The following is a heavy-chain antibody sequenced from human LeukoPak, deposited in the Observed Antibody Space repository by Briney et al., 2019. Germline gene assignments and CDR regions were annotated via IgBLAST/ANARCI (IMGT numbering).Heavy chain of an antibody. Sequence: PGGSLRLSCEASGFSFSRYWMSWVRQAPVRGLEWVANIKPGGSEIYYVDSVKGRFTIFRDNAKNAVYLHMNSLRAEDMALYYCAKGSSRWLDYYFDYWGQGTLVTVSS. CDR3: AKGSSRWLDYYFDY. V-gene: IGHV3-7*03. CDR2: IKPGGSEI. CDR1: GFSFSRYW. D-gene: IGHD2-2*01. J-gene: IGHJ4*02.